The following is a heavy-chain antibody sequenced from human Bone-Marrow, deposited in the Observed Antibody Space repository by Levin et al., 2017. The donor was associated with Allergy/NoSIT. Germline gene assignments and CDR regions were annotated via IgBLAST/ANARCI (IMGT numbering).Heavy chain of an antibody. D-gene: IGHD3-9*01. CDR2: ISYDGNNK. V-gene: IGHV3-30-3*01. J-gene: IGHJ2*01. Sequence: GESLKISCAASGFTLSSHSMHWVRQAPGKGLEWVAVISYDGNNKYYADSVNGRFTISRDDSKNTLFLQMNSLRADDTAVYYCARQLAGYSDWYFDLWGRGTLVTVSS. CDR1: GFTLSSHS. CDR3: ARQLAGYSDWYFDL.